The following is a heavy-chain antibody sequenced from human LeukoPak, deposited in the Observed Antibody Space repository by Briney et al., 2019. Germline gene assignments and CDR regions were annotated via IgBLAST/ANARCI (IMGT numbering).Heavy chain of an antibody. J-gene: IGHJ4*02. CDR1: GGSISSYY. V-gene: IGHV4-59*01. CDR2: IYYSGST. Sequence: PSETLSLTCTVSGGSISSYYWSWIRQPPGKGLEWIGYIYYSGSTNYNPSLKSRVAISVDASKNQFSLKLSSVTAADTAVYYCARGAVADDYWGQGTLVTVSS. CDR3: ARGAVADDY. D-gene: IGHD6-19*01.